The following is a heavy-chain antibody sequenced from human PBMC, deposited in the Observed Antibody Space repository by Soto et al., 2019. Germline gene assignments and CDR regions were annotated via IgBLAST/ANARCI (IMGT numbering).Heavy chain of an antibody. CDR1: GGDFSRDS. D-gene: IGHD5-12*01. J-gene: IGHJ5*02. V-gene: IGHV1-69*02. CDR3: AKYGGYELDP. CDR2: IIPSLGIV. Sequence: QVQLVQSGAEVKKPGSSVKVSCKASGGDFSRDSISWVRQAPGQGLEWVGRIIPSLGIVNYAQKFQGRDTFIAYTSSSTVYMEVGRLTSDDTAVFYCAKYGGYELDPWGQGTLVIVSS.